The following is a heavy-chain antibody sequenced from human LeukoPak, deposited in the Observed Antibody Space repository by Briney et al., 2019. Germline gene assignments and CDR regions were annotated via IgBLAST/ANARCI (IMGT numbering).Heavy chain of an antibody. J-gene: IGHJ4*02. V-gene: IGHV1-69*13. Sequence: SVKVSSKASGGTFSKYTISWVRQSPGQGLEWMGGITPLFGTASYAQKFQGRVTITADESASTAYMEVSSLRSEDTAVYYCATTYYDILTGYLEYYFDYWGQGTLVTVSS. CDR1: GGTFSKYT. CDR3: ATTYYDILTGYLEYYFDY. D-gene: IGHD3-9*01. CDR2: ITPLFGTA.